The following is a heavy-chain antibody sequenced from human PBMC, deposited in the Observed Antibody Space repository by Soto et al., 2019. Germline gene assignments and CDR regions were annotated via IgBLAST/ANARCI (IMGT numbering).Heavy chain of an antibody. D-gene: IGHD3-22*01. V-gene: IGHV4-39*01. CDR3: ARHSTGYYYTWFHP. J-gene: IGHJ5*02. Sequence: SETLSLTCTVSGDSIRDSTYYWGWIRQPPGKGLEWIGSIFYSGSTFYNPSLKSRITISVDTSKNQFSLKLNSVTAADTAVYYCARHSTGYYYTWFHPWGQGTLVTVPQ. CDR2: IFYSGST. CDR1: GDSIRDSTYY.